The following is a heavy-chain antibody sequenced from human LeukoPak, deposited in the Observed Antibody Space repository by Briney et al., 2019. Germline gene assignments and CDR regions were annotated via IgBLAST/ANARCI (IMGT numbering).Heavy chain of an antibody. D-gene: IGHD3-3*01. Sequence: GGSLRLSCAASGFTFSSYAMHWVRQAPGKGLEWVAVISYDGSNKYYADSVKGRFTISRDNSKNTLYLQMNSLRAEDTAVYYCARENYAFCDYWGQGTLVTVSS. CDR1: GFTFSSYA. CDR3: ARENYAFCDY. V-gene: IGHV3-30*04. CDR2: ISYDGSNK. J-gene: IGHJ4*02.